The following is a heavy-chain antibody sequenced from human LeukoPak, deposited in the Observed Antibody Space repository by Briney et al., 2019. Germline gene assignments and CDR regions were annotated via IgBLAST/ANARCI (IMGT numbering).Heavy chain of an antibody. CDR1: GFTFGDYA. CDR2: IRSKAYGGTT. J-gene: IGHJ4*02. CDR3: TRDEYLDY. V-gene: IGHV3-49*04. Sequence: PGRSLRLCCTASGFTFGDYAMSWVRQAAGKGLEWVGFIRSKAYGGTTEYAASVKGRFTISRDDSKSIAYLQMNSLKTEDTAVYYCTRDEYLDYWGQGTLVTVSS.